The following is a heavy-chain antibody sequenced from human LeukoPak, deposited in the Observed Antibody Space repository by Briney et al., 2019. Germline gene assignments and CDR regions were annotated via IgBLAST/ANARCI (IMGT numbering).Heavy chain of an antibody. D-gene: IGHD4-17*01. CDR2: VGTSGHT. CDR1: GFTLSTDD. Sequence: GGSLRLSCAASGFTLSTDDMHWVRQGPGEGLEWVAAVGTSGHTFYPDSVKGQFTISRENARNSVYLQMNSLRAGDTAVYYCVRSFYGDHPYWGQGTLVTVSS. J-gene: IGHJ4*02. V-gene: IGHV3-13*01. CDR3: VRSFYGDHPY.